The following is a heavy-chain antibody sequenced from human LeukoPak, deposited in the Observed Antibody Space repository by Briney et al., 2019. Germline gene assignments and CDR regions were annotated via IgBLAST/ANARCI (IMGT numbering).Heavy chain of an antibody. J-gene: IGHJ4*02. CDR2: ITSSGSTR. Sequence: GGSLRLSCAASGFTFSSYEMNWVRQAPGKGLEWVSFITSSGSTRYYADSVKGRFTISRDNAKNSLYLQMNSLRAEDTAVYFCAREDFWSTYFLFDYWGQGTLVTVSS. D-gene: IGHD3-3*01. CDR3: AREDFWSTYFLFDY. CDR1: GFTFSSYE. V-gene: IGHV3-48*03.